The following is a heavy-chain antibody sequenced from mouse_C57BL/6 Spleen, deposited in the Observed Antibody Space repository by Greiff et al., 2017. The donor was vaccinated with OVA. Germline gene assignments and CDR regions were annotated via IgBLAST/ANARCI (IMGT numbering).Heavy chain of an antibody. Sequence: QVQLQQPGAELVKPGASVKMSCKASGYTFTSYWITWVKQRPGQGLEWIGDIYPGSGSTNYNEKFKSKATLTVDTSSSTAYMQLSSLTSEDSAVYYSARKDLYEGAWFAYWGQGTLVTVSA. D-gene: IGHD1-1*01. J-gene: IGHJ3*01. CDR2: IYPGSGST. V-gene: IGHV1-55*01. CDR3: ARKDLYEGAWFAY. CDR1: GYTFTSYW.